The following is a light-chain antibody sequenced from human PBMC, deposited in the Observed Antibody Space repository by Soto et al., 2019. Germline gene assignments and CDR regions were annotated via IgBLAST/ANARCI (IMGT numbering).Light chain of an antibody. CDR1: QSISSW. Sequence: DIQMTECASSRSGSVVARVTVAFRASQSISSWMAWYQQKPGKAPKLLIYDASSLQSGVPSRFSGSGFGTEFTLTISCLQPDDFATYYCQQYKSYSWTFGQGTKVDIK. CDR3: QQYKSYSWT. J-gene: IGKJ1*01. V-gene: IGKV1-5*01. CDR2: DAS.